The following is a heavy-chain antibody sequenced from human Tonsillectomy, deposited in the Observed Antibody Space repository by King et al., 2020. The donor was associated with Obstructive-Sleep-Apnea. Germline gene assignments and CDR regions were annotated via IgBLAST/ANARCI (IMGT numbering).Heavy chain of an antibody. CDR1: GFSLSTSGMC. J-gene: IGHJ4*02. Sequence: VTLKESGPALVKPTQTLTLTCTFSGFSLSTSGMCVSWIRQPPGKALEWLARIDWDDDKNYSTFLKTRVTSSKDTSKNQVVLTMTNMDPVDTATYYCARIPLTMVRGVITGPFDYWGQGTLVTVSS. D-gene: IGHD3-10*01. CDR3: ARIPLTMVRGVITGPFDY. CDR2: IDWDDDK. V-gene: IGHV2-70*11.